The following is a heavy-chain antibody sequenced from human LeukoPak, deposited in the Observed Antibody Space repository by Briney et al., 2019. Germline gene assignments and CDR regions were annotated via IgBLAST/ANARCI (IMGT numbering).Heavy chain of an antibody. D-gene: IGHD3-22*01. J-gene: IGHJ3*02. Sequence: ASVKVSCKVSGYTLTELSMHWVRQAPGQGLEWMGWISAYNGNTNYAQKLQGRVTMTTDTSTSTAYMELRSLRSDDTAVYYCARDRLYAFDIWGQGTMVTVSS. CDR2: ISAYNGNT. CDR3: ARDRLYAFDI. CDR1: GYTLTELS. V-gene: IGHV1-18*01.